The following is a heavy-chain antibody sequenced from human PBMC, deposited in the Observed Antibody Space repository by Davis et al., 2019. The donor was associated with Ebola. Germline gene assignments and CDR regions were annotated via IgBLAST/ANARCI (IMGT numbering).Heavy chain of an antibody. CDR3: ARVPDMITFGGTPPDY. CDR1: GYTFTSYG. D-gene: IGHD3-16*01. J-gene: IGHJ4*02. Sequence: AASVKVSCKASGYTFTSYGISWVRQAPGQGLEWMGWISAYNGNTNYAQKLQGRVTMTTDTSTSTAYMELRSLRSDDTAVYYCARVPDMITFGGTPPDYWGQGTLVTVSS. CDR2: ISAYNGNT. V-gene: IGHV1-18*01.